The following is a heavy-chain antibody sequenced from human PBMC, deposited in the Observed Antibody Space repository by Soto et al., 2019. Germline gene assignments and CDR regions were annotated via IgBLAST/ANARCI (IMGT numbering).Heavy chain of an antibody. J-gene: IGHJ3*02. Sequence: GGSLRLSCAASGFTFSSYGMHWVRQAPGKGLEWVAVIWYDGSNKYYADSVKGRFTISRDNSKNALYLQMNSLRAEDTAVYYCARAGRGFDAFDIWGQGTMVTVSS. V-gene: IGHV3-33*01. CDR3: ARAGRGFDAFDI. CDR2: IWYDGSNK. CDR1: GFTFSSYG.